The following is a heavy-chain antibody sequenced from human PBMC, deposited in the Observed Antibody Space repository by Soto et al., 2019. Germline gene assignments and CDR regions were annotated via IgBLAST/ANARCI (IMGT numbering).Heavy chain of an antibody. V-gene: IGHV3-30*18. J-gene: IGHJ6*02. Sequence: QVQLVESGGGVVQPGRSLRLSCAASGFTFSRYGMHWVRQAPGKGRERVAVISYDGSKKYYAYSVTGRFTISRDNSKNTLYLQMNSLRVGDTAVYYCAKDSRSPPFWYYYDGMDVWGQGTTVTVSS. D-gene: IGHD6-6*01. CDR3: AKDSRSPPFWYYYDGMDV. CDR2: ISYDGSKK. CDR1: GFTFSRYG.